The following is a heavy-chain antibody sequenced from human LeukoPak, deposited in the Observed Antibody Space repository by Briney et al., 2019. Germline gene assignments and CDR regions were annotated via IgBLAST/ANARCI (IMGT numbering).Heavy chain of an antibody. CDR1: GDTFSNYY. D-gene: IGHD3-22*01. V-gene: IGHV1-46*01. CDR2: INPSGGGT. CDR3: ASPPKWISGSAPSGY. Sequence: GASVKVSCKASGDTFSNYYMHWVRQSPGQGLEWMGIINPSGGGTAYAQNFQGRVTMTRDMSTSTVYLELSSLRSEDTAVYYCASPPKWISGSAPSGYWGQGTLVTVAS. J-gene: IGHJ4*02.